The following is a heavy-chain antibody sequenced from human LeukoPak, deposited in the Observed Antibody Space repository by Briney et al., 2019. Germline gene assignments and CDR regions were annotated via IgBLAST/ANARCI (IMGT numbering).Heavy chain of an antibody. CDR2: INHAGNEK. J-gene: IGHJ5*02. V-gene: IGHV3-7*01. CDR1: GFSFNIYW. CDR3: VRENSWNDYS. Sequence: WGSLRLSCAASGFSFNIYWKSWVRQAPGKGLECVASINHAGNEKYFVDSVKGRITIFRDNAKNSVSLQMNSLRVEDTAVYYCVRENSWNDYSWGQGILVTVSS. D-gene: IGHD1-20*01.